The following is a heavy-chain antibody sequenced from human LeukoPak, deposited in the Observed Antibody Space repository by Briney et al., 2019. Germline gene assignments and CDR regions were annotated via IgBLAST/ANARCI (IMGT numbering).Heavy chain of an antibody. D-gene: IGHD1-26*01. V-gene: IGHV1-46*01. Sequence: GASVKVSCKASGYTFTSYYLHWMRQTPGQGLEWIGIVNPSGGTTNYAQKFQGRVTLTRDTSTSTVYMVLSSLRSEDTAVYYCARDRGGVGATFLGYGMDDWGQGTTVTVSS. CDR2: VNPSGGTT. J-gene: IGHJ6*02. CDR3: ARDRGGVGATFLGYGMDD. CDR1: GYTFTSYY.